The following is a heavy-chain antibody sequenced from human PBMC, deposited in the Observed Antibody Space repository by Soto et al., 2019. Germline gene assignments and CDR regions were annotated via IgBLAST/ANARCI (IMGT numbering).Heavy chain of an antibody. V-gene: IGHV3-66*04. CDR1: GFTVSSNY. Sequence: EVQLVESGGGLVQPGGSLRLSCAASGFTVSSNYMSWVRQAPGKGLEWVSAIYSGGSAYYADSVKGRFTISRDNSKNTLYRQMNSLRAEDTAVYYCARHGYSYGGGYFDYWVQGTLVTVSS. CDR3: ARHGYSYGGGYFDY. D-gene: IGHD5-18*01. J-gene: IGHJ4*02. CDR2: IYSGGSA.